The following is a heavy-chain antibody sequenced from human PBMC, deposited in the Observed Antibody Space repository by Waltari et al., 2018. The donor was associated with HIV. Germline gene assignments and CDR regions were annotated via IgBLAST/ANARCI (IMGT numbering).Heavy chain of an antibody. CDR1: GFPFSTYD. CDR2: FGTAGDT. CDR3: ARGLRYDSSGYNYDDAFDI. Sequence: EVHLVESGGGLVQLGGSLRLSCADSGFPFSTYDMHWVRQATGKGLEWVSAFGTAGDTYYAGSVKGRFTISRENAKNSLYLQMNSLRAEDTAVFYCARGLRYDSSGYNYDDAFDIWGQGTMVTVSS. J-gene: IGHJ3*02. D-gene: IGHD3-22*01. V-gene: IGHV3-13*01.